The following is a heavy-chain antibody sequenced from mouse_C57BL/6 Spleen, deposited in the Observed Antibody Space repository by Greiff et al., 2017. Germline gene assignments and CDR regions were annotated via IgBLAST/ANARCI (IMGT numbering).Heavy chain of an antibody. CDR2: ISSGGDYI. J-gene: IGHJ4*01. CDR1: GFTFSSYA. Sequence: EVKVIESGEGLVKPGGSLKLSCAASGFTFSSYAMSWVRQTPEKRLEWVAYISSGGDYIYYADTVKGRFTISRDNARNTLYLQMSSLKSEDTAMYYCTRGDYYAMDYWGQGTSVTVSS. V-gene: IGHV5-9-1*02. CDR3: TRGDYYAMDY.